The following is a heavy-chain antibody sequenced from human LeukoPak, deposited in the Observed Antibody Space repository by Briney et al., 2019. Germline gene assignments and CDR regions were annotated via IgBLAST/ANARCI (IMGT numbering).Heavy chain of an antibody. V-gene: IGHV1-3*04. J-gene: IGHJ5*02. Sequence: ASVKVSCKASGYTFTSYTMHWVRQAPGQRLEWMGWINTGNGNTKYSQEFQGRVTMTTDTSTRTAYMEMRSLRSDDTAVYYCARDGLHRMNGYGGWFDPWGQGTLVTVSS. CDR1: GYTFTSYT. CDR2: INTGNGNT. D-gene: IGHD4-23*01. CDR3: ARDGLHRMNGYGGWFDP.